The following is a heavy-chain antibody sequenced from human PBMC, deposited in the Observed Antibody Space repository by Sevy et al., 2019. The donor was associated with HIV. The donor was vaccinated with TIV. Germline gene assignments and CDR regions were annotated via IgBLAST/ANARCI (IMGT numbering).Heavy chain of an antibody. CDR2: IRSSASTT. CDR3: ARDRVDGGKGNFNGMDV. CDR1: GFTFSRYS. Sequence: GGSLRLSCAASGFTFSRYSMNWVRQAPGKGLEWVSYIRSSASTTYYADSVKGRFTISRDNAKSSLYLQMNSLRDEDTAVYYCARDRVDGGKGNFNGMDVWGQGTTVTVSS. V-gene: IGHV3-48*02. D-gene: IGHD2-15*01. J-gene: IGHJ6*02.